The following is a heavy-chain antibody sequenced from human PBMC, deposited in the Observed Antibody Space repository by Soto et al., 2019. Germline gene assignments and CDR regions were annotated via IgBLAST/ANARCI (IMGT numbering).Heavy chain of an antibody. Sequence: GSLRLSCAASGFAFSSYAMSWVRQAPGKGLGWVSSITDSGGSTSYAGSVKGRFTLSRANSKNTLYLQMNSLRAEDTAVYYCAKDSRSLTRITIFGVDYMDVWGKGTSVTVSS. CDR1: GFAFSSYA. D-gene: IGHD3-3*01. CDR2: ITDSGGST. J-gene: IGHJ6*03. CDR3: AKDSRSLTRITIFGVDYMDV. V-gene: IGHV3-23*01.